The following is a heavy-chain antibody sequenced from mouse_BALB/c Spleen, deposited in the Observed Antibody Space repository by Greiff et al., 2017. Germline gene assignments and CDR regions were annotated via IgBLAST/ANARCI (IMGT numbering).Heavy chain of an antibody. V-gene: IGHV5-6-5*01. D-gene: IGHD2-4*01. CDR1: GFTFSSYA. J-gene: IGHJ4*01. CDR2: ISSGGST. CDR3: ARESTMITRYAMDY. Sequence: EVQRVESGGGLVKPGGSLKLSCAASGFTFSSYAMSWVRQTPEKRLEWVASISSGGSTYYPDSVKGRFTISRDNARNILYLQMSSLRSEDTAMYYCARESTMITRYAMDYWGQGTSVTVSS.